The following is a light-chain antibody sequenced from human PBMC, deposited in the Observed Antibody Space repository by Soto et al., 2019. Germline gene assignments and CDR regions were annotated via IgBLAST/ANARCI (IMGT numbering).Light chain of an antibody. CDR2: GAS. V-gene: IGKV3-20*01. CDR1: QSVSSSF. CDR3: QHYGSSPPEFT. Sequence: EIVLTQSPGTLSLSPGERATPSCRASQSVSSSFLAWYQQRPGQAPRLLIFGASYRATGIPDRFSGSGSGTDFTLIISRLEPEDFAVYYCQHYGSSPPEFTFGPGTKVDSK. J-gene: IGKJ3*01.